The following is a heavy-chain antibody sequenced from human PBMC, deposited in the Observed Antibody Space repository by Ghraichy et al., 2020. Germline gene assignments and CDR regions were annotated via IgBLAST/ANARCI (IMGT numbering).Heavy chain of an antibody. D-gene: IGHD6-19*01. J-gene: IGHJ5*02. Sequence: ESLNISCAASGFTFSSYSMNWVRQAPGKGLEWVSYISSSSSTIYYADSVKGRFTISRDNAKNSLYLQMNSLRDEDTAVYYCARSSSSGWYLNWFDPWGQGTLVTVSS. CDR1: GFTFSSYS. V-gene: IGHV3-48*02. CDR2: ISSSSSTI. CDR3: ARSSSSGWYLNWFDP.